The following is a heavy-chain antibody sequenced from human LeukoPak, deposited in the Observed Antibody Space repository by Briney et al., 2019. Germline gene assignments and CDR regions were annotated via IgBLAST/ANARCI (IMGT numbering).Heavy chain of an antibody. CDR3: ASGDGYFGMDV. V-gene: IGHV4-61*02. D-gene: IGHD2-21*01. Sequence: SQTLSLTCTVSGGSISSGNYYCSWIRQPAGKGLEWIGRIYTSGSTDYNPSLQSRVTISSDTSKQQFLLNLSSVTAADTAVYYCASGDGYFGMDVWGQGTTVTVSS. CDR1: GGSISSGNYY. J-gene: IGHJ6*02. CDR2: IYTSGST.